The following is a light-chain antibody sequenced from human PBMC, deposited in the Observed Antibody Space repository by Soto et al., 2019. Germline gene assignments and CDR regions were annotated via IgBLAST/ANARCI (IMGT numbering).Light chain of an antibody. CDR1: QRISSY. CDR2: AAS. Sequence: DVQMTQSPSSLSASVGDRVTISCPVSQRISSYLNWYQQKPGKALKILIYAASSLQSAVPSRFSSAGCRRDRTRTISSLQPEDFADCCSQQRYSTPLTFGGGTKVEIK. V-gene: IGKV1-39*01. CDR3: QQRYSTPLT. J-gene: IGKJ4*01.